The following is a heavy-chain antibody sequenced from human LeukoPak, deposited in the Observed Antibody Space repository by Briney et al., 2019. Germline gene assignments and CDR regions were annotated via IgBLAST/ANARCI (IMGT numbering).Heavy chain of an antibody. J-gene: IGHJ4*02. CDR2: ITPSGGST. CDR1: GYTFTSYY. V-gene: IGHV1-46*01. D-gene: IGHD3-22*01. Sequence: ASVTVSCKASGYTFTSYYMHWVRQAPGQGLEWMGIITPSGGSTSYAQKFQGRVTMTRDTSTSTVYMELSSLRSEDTAVYYCARELYDSSGYRRKEIDYWGQGTLVTVSS. CDR3: ARELYDSSGYRRKEIDY.